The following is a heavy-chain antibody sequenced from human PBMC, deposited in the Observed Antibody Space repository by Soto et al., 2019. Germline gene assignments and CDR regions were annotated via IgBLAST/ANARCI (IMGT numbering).Heavy chain of an antibody. J-gene: IGHJ4*02. D-gene: IGHD5-12*01. V-gene: IGHV1-69*06. CDR2: IIPIFGTA. CDR3: AREARDIVATIGGRFDY. CDR1: GGTFSSYA. Sequence: SVKVSCKASGGTFSSYAISWVRQAPGQGLEWMGGIIPIFGTANYAQKFQGRVTITADKSTSTAYMELSSLRSEDTAVYYCAREARDIVATIGGRFDYWGQGTLATVSS.